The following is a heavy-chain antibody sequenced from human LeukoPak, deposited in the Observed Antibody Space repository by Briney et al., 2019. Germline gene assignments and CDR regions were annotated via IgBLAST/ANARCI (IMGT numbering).Heavy chain of an antibody. CDR2: IIPILGIA. D-gene: IGHD4-11*01. CDR1: GGTLSSYT. CDR3: ARDPYSNYPLDY. J-gene: IGHJ4*02. Sequence: SSVKVSCKASGGTLSSYTISWVRQAPGQGLEWMGRIIPILGIANYAQKFQGRVTITADKSTSTAHMELSSLRSEDTAVYYCARDPYSNYPLDYWGQGTLVTVSS. V-gene: IGHV1-69*04.